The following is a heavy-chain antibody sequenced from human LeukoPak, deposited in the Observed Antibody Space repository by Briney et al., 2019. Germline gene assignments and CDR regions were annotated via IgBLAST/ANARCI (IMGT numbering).Heavy chain of an antibody. CDR3: AKVRPGPFDY. CDR1: GFTFDDYA. CDR2: ISGDGGNT. Sequence: PWGSLRLSCAASGFTFDDYAMHWVRQAPGKGLEWVSLISGDGGNTYFADSVKGRFTISRDNSKNSLYLQMNSLRTEDTAPYYCAKVRPGPFDYWGQGTLVTVSS. V-gene: IGHV3-43*02. D-gene: IGHD2-8*02. J-gene: IGHJ4*02.